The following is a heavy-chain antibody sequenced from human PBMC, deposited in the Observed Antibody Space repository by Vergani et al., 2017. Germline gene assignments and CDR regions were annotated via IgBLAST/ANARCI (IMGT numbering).Heavy chain of an antibody. CDR3: AKDTVGSIAAAADDGMDV. D-gene: IGHD6-13*01. CDR2: ISWNSGSI. CDR1: GFTFDDYA. V-gene: IGHV3-9*01. J-gene: IGHJ6*02. Sequence: EVQLVESGGGLVQPGRSLRLSCAASGFTFDDYAMHWVRQAPGKGLEWVSGISWNSGSIGYADSVKGRFTISRDNAKNSRYLQMNSLRAEDTALYYCAKDTVGSIAAAADDGMDVWGQGTTVTVSS.